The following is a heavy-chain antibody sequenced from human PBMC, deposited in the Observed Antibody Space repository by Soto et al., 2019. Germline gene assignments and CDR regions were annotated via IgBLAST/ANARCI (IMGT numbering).Heavy chain of an antibody. CDR1: GYSISSCYH. CDR3: ARQDRVVAEGRWFDP. J-gene: IGHJ5*02. CDR2: VHYSGNT. D-gene: IGHD2-15*01. Sequence: SATRALSSTVSGYSISSCYHWAWNRQPPGRWLEWLGSVHYSGNTYYNPSLKSRLTISADKSKNQFSLNLSSVTAADTAVYYCARQDRVVAEGRWFDPWGQGTLVTVS. V-gene: IGHV4-38-2*02.